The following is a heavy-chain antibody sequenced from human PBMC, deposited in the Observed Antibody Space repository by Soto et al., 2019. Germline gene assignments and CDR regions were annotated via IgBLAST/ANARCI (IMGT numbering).Heavy chain of an antibody. CDR2: ISGGGGSA. CDR3: AKGVDWFDS. Sequence: PGGSLRLSCAASGFTFSTHDMSWVRQTPGKGLEWVSAISGGGGSADYADSVKGRFIISRDNSDNMVYLEINSLRAEDTAVYYCAKGVDWFDSWGQGTLVTVSS. D-gene: IGHD3-16*01. J-gene: IGHJ5*01. V-gene: IGHV3-23*01. CDR1: GFTFSTHD.